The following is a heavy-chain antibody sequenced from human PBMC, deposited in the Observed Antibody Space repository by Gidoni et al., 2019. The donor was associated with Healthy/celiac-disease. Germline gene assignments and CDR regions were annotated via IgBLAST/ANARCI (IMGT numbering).Heavy chain of an antibody. J-gene: IGHJ4*02. Sequence: QVQLVESGGGVVQPGRSLRLSCAASGFTFSSYGMHWVRQAPGKGLGWVAVIWYDGSNKYYADSVKGRFTISRDNSKNTLYLQMNSLRAEDTAVYYCARDADEGYFDYWGQGTLVTVSS. CDR3: ARDADEGYFDY. CDR1: GFTFSSYG. V-gene: IGHV3-33*01. CDR2: IWYDGSNK.